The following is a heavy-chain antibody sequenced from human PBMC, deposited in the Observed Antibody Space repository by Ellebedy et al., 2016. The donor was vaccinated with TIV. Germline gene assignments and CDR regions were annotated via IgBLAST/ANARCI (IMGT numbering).Heavy chain of an antibody. J-gene: IGHJ3*02. CDR1: GFTFSSYS. D-gene: IGHD1-20*01. CDR3: VRGAFDNSFDI. V-gene: IGHV3-48*02. Sequence: GGSLRLXXAASGFTFSSYSLDWVRQAPGKRLEWISYIGPTSGSTIYYADSVRGRFTISKNTAKNTLYLQMRSLRDEDTAVYYCVRGAFDNSFDIWGQGTLVTVSS. CDR2: IGPTSGSTI.